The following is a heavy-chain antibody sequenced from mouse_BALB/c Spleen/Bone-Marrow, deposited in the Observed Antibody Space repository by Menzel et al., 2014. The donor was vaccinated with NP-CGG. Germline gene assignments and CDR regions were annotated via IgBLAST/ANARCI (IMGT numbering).Heavy chain of an antibody. Sequence: EVKLVESGGGLVQPGGSLRLSCATSGLTFSDFYMEWVRQSPGKRLEWIAASRNKANDYTTEYSASVKGRLIVSRDTSQSILYLQMNALRAEDTAIYYCARDPRWLLAMDYWGQGTSVTVSS. J-gene: IGHJ4*01. D-gene: IGHD2-3*01. CDR3: ARDPRWLLAMDY. CDR1: GLTFSDFY. V-gene: IGHV7-1*02. CDR2: SRNKANDYTT.